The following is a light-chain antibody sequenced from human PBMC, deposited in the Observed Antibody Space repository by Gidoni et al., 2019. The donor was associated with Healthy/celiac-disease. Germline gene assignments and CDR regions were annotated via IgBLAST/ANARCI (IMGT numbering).Light chain of an antibody. J-gene: IGKJ4*01. CDR1: QSVSSN. CDR2: GAS. CDR3: QQYNNWPPLT. Sequence: EIVMTQSPATLSVSPGERVTISCRASQSVSSNLAWYQQKPGQAPRLLIYGASTRATGISARFSGSGSGTEFTLTNSSLQSEDFAIYYCQQYNNWPPLTFGGGTKVEIK. V-gene: IGKV3-15*01.